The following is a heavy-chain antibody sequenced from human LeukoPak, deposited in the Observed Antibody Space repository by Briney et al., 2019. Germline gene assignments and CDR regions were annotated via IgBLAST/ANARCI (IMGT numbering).Heavy chain of an antibody. Sequence: PGGSLRLSCAASGFTFSGSAMSWVRQAPGKGLEWVAVIRYDGSNKYYADSVKGRFTISRDNSKNTLYLQMNSLRAEDTAVYYCARDLRKGSYFDYWGQGTLVTVSS. CDR1: GFTFSGSA. CDR3: ARDLRKGSYFDY. J-gene: IGHJ4*02. CDR2: IRYDGSNK. V-gene: IGHV3-33*08. D-gene: IGHD3-10*01.